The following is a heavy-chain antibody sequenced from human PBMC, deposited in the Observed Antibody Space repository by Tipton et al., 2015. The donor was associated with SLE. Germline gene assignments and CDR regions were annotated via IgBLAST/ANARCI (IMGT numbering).Heavy chain of an antibody. V-gene: IGHV4-38-2*02. J-gene: IGHJ4*02. CDR1: GDSISNGYY. D-gene: IGHD2-21*01. CDR3: ARRSTERYCAGDCYSTDFDY. Sequence: TLSLTCTVSGDSISNGYYWGWLRQPPGKGLEWIGTFYRSGRTYTNPSLKSRVTMSTDTSADQFSLTLISVLAADTAVYYRARRSTERYCAGDCYSTDFDYWGRGTLVTVSS. CDR2: FYRSGRT.